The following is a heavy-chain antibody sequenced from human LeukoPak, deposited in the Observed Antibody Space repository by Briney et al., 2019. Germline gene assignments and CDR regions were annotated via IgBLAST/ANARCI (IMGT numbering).Heavy chain of an antibody. Sequence: PSETLSLTCTVSGDSISNYYWSWIRQPPGKGLEWIGYIYYSGNTDYNPSLKSRVTISVDTSKDQFSLRLNSVTAADTAVYYCARYRNEALFAFDIWGQGTMVTVSS. D-gene: IGHD1-14*01. CDR2: IYYSGNT. CDR1: GDSISNYY. J-gene: IGHJ3*02. CDR3: ARYRNEALFAFDI. V-gene: IGHV4-59*01.